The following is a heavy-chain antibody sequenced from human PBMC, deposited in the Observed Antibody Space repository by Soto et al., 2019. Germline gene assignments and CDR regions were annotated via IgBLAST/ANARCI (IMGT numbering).Heavy chain of an antibody. D-gene: IGHD3-22*01. CDR3: AKGHSDSYYYWDY. V-gene: IGHV3-23*01. CDR2: IRGNNGDT. Sequence: EVQLLESGGGLVQPGGSLRLSCAASGFTFSFCAMSWVRQAPGKGLEWVSSIRGNNGDTYYADSVKGRFTISRDNSKNTLYLQMSSLRVEDTAVYYCAKGHSDSYYYWDYWCQGALVTVSS. J-gene: IGHJ4*02. CDR1: GFTFSFCA.